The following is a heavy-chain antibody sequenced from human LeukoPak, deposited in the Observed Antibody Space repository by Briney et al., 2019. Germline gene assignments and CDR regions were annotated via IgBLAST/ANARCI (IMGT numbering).Heavy chain of an antibody. CDR2: ISSSSTTI. CDR3: ARAEYSSSPPHFDY. Sequence: GGSLRLSCAASGFPFSSYAMNWVRQAPGKGLEWVSYISSSSTTIHYADSVKGRFTISRDNAKNSLYLQLNSLRAEDTAVYYCARAEYSSSPPHFDYWGQGTLVTVSS. V-gene: IGHV3-48*01. D-gene: IGHD6-6*01. CDR1: GFPFSSYA. J-gene: IGHJ4*02.